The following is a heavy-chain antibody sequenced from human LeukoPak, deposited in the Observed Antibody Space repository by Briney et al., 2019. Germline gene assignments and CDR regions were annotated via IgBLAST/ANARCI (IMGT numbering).Heavy chain of an antibody. V-gene: IGHV3-23*01. CDR1: GFTFSSYA. Sequence: GGSLRLSCEASGFTFSSYAMSWVRQAPGKGLEWVSGISDSGDITYYANSVKGRFTISRDNSKNTLYLQMNSLRAEDTVVYYCAKLGGQEVYNYYVGVWGKGTTVAVSS. J-gene: IGHJ6*03. D-gene: IGHD3-16*01. CDR3: AKLGGQEVYNYYVGV. CDR2: ISDSGDIT.